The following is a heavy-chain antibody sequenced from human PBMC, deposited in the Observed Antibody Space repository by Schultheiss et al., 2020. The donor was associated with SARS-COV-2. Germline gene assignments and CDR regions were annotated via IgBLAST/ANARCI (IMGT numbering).Heavy chain of an antibody. V-gene: IGHV4-61*01. J-gene: IGHJ4*02. Sequence: SETLSLTCTVSGGSVSSGSYYWSWIRQPPGKGLEWIGNIYYSGTTYYNPSLKSRVTISVDTSKNQFSLKLSSVTAADTAVYYCARVVPAADFDYWGQGTLVTVSS. D-gene: IGHD2-2*01. CDR2: IYYSGTT. CDR1: GGSVSSGSYY. CDR3: ARVVPAADFDY.